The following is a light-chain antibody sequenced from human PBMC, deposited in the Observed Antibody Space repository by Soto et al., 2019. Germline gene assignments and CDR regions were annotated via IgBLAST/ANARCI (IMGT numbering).Light chain of an antibody. Sequence: DIQMTQSPSSLSASVGDRVTITCRASQSISSYLNWYQQKPGKAPKLLIYAASSLQSGVPSRFSGSGSGTAFTLTISSLQPEDFAPYYCQQSYRTPLTLGKGNNVEIK. CDR1: QSISSY. V-gene: IGKV1-39*01. CDR3: QQSYRTPLT. J-gene: IGKJ1*01. CDR2: AAS.